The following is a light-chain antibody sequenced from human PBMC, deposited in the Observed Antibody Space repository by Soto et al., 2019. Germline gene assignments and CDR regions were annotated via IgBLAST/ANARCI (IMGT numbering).Light chain of an antibody. CDR2: AAS. J-gene: IGKJ5*01. CDR3: QQLNGYPIT. CDR1: QGISRY. Sequence: DIQLTQSPSFLSASVGDRVTITCRASQGISRYLSWYQQKPGNAPNLLIYAASTLQSGVPSRFSGSGSGTEFTLTISSLQPEDFATYYCQQLNGYPITFGQGTRLEIQ. V-gene: IGKV1-9*01.